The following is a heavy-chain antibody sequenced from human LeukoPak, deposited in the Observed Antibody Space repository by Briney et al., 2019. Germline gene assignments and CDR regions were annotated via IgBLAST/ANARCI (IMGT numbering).Heavy chain of an antibody. CDR3: ARDLSLDC. V-gene: IGHV4-59*01. CDR2: IYYSGST. Sequence: SETLSLTCTVSGGSIGSYYWSWIRQPPGKGLEWIGYIYYSGSTNYNPSLKSRVTISVDTSKNQFSLKLSSVTAADTAVYYCARDLSLDCWGQGTLVTVSS. CDR1: GGSIGSYY. J-gene: IGHJ4*02.